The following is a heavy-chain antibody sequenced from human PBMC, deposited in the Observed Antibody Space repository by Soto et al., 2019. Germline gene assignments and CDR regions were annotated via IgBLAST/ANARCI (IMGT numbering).Heavy chain of an antibody. V-gene: IGHV5-51*01. CDR2: IYPGDSDT. Sequence: GESLKISCKGSGYSITSYWIGWVRQMPGKGLEWMGIIYPGDSDTRYSPSFQGQVTISADKSISTAYLQWSSLKASDTAMYYCARRPGIAAAGHYYYYGMDVWGQGTTVTVSS. D-gene: IGHD6-13*01. J-gene: IGHJ6*02. CDR1: GYSITSYW. CDR3: ARRPGIAAAGHYYYYGMDV.